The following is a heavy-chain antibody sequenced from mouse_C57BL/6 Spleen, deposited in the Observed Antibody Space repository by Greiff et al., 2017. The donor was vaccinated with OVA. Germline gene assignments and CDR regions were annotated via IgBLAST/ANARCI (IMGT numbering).Heavy chain of an antibody. J-gene: IGHJ2*01. D-gene: IGHD1-1*01. CDR2: IDPSDSYT. V-gene: IGHV1-69*01. CDR3: ARSLYYYGSSYSFDY. Sequence: QVQLQQPGAELVMPGASVKLSCKASGYTFTSYWMHWVKQRPGQGLEWIGEIDPSDSYTNYNQKFKGKSTLTVDKSSSTAYMQLSSLTSEDSAVYYCARSLYYYGSSYSFDYWGQGTTLTVSA. CDR1: GYTFTSYW.